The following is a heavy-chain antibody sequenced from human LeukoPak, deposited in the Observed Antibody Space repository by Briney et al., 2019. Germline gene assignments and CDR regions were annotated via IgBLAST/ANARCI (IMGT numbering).Heavy chain of an antibody. V-gene: IGHV4-39*01. CDR3: ARRRYSSGWYAMPTYWYFDL. CDR1: GGSISSSSYY. CDR2: IYYSGST. D-gene: IGHD6-19*01. J-gene: IGHJ2*01. Sequence: SETLSLTCTVSGGSISSSSYYWGWIRQPPGKGLEWIGSIYYSGSTYYNPSLKSRVTISVDTSKNQFSLKLSSVTAADTAVYYCARRRYSSGWYAMPTYWYFDLWGRGTLVTVSS.